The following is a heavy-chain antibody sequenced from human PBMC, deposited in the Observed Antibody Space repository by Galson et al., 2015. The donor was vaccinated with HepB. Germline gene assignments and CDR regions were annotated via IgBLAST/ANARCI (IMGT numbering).Heavy chain of an antibody. D-gene: IGHD6-13*01. V-gene: IGHV4-39*07. Sequence: ETLSLTCSVSGGFISTTSDYWGWIRQPPGKGLEWIGNIYSSGTTYYNPSLKSRVTISVDTSKNQFSLRLSSVTAADTAVYYCARAPYSSNSLRYFDCWGQGTLVTVSS. CDR1: GGFISTTSDY. CDR2: IYSSGTT. CDR3: ARAPYSSNSLRYFDC. J-gene: IGHJ4*02.